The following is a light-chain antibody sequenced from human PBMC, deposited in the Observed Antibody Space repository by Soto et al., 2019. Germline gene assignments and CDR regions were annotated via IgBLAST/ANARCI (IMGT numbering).Light chain of an antibody. V-gene: IGKV1-5*01. CDR2: DAS. CDR3: QQYNTFWT. CDR1: QSISSW. Sequence: DIQMTQSPSSLSASVGDRATLTCRASQSISSWLAWYQQKPGKAPKLLIYDASSLESGVPSRFSGSGSGTEFTLTIGGLQPDDFATYYCQQYNTFWTFGPGTKVDI. J-gene: IGKJ1*01.